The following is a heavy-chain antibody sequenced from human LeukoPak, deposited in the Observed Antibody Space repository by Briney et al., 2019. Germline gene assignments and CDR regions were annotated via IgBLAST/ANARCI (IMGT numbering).Heavy chain of an antibody. J-gene: IGHJ4*02. CDR3: ARFTSGYYGYFDY. CDR1: GYTFTAYY. V-gene: IGHV1-2*02. D-gene: IGHD3-22*01. CDR2: INPNSGGT. Sequence: VASVKVSCKASGYTFTAYYMHWVRQAPGQGLEWMGWINPNSGGTNYAQKFQGRVTMTRDTSISTAYMELSRLRSDDTAVYYCARFTSGYYGYFDYWGQGTLVSVSS.